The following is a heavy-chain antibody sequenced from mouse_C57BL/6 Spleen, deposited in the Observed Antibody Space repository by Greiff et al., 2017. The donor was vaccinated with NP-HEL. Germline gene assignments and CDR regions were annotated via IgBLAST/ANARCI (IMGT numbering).Heavy chain of an antibody. CDR1: GYTFTSYW. J-gene: IGHJ1*03. V-gene: IGHV1-69*01. CDR3: ARIGDGSNYWYFDV. CDR2: IDPSDGYT. D-gene: IGHD1-1*01. Sequence: QVQLQQPGAELVMPGASVKLSCKASGYTFTSYWMHWVKQRPGQGLEWIGEIDPSDGYTNYNQKFKGKSTLTVDKSSSTAYMQLSSLTSEDSAVYYCARIGDGSNYWYFDVWGTGTTVTVSS.